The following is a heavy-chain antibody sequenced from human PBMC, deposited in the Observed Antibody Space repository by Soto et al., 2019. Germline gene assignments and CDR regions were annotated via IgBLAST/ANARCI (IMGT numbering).Heavy chain of an antibody. D-gene: IGHD3-9*01. V-gene: IGHV3-23*01. J-gene: IGHJ4*02. CDR3: AKGLSPSYYDILTGPDF. CDR2: ISGSGSNT. Sequence: LRLSFEASGFSFSTYAMNWVRQAPGKGLEWVSVISGSGSNTFYADSVGGRFTISRDNSKKTVYLQMNSLRAEDTAVYYCAKGLSPSYYDILTGPDFWGQGTLVTVSS. CDR1: GFSFSTYA.